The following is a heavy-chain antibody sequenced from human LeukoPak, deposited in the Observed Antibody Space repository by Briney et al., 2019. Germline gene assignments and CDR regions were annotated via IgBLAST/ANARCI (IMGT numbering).Heavy chain of an antibody. CDR2: MSGSGSST. J-gene: IGHJ6*03. CDR3: ARTFTSSRAHSYYYYYMGV. Sequence: GGSLRLSCAASGFTFSSYSMNWVRQAPGKGLEWVSGMSGSGSSTYYADSVKGRFTISRDNSKNTLYLQMSSLRAEDTAVYYCARTFTSSRAHSYYYYYMGVWGKGTTVTISS. D-gene: IGHD2-2*01. V-gene: IGHV3-23*01. CDR1: GFTFSSYS.